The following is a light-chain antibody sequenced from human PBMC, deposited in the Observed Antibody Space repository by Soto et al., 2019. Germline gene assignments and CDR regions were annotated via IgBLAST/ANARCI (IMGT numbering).Light chain of an antibody. V-gene: IGKV3-15*01. J-gene: IGKJ1*01. Sequence: ETVLTQSPATLSVSPGERVTLSCRASQGVSSNLAWYQQKPGQTPRLLIYGASTRATGVPPRFSGSRSGTEFTLTISSLQSEDFAVYYCHQYGSSPATFGQGTKVEIK. CDR1: QGVSSN. CDR3: HQYGSSPAT. CDR2: GAS.